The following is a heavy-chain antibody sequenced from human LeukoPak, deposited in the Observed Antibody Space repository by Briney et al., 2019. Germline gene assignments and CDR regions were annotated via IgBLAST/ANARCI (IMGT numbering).Heavy chain of an antibody. CDR2: INYKSKGGTA. V-gene: IGHV3-15*01. D-gene: IGHD6-13*01. CDR3: TRGAPSYSSSWYNY. J-gene: IGHJ4*02. CDR1: GFTFNNAW. Sequence: GGSLRLSCAASGFTFNNAWMSWVRQAPGKGLEWVGRINYKSKGGTADYAAPVKGRFTISRDDSKDTLYLQMNSLNTEDTAVYYCTRGAPSYSSSWYNYWGQGTLVTVSS.